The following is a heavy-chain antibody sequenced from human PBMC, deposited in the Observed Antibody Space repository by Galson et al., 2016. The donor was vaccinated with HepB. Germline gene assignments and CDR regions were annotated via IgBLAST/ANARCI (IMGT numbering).Heavy chain of an antibody. Sequence: SLRLSCAASALTLSRFWKTWVRQGPGKGLEWVAKINQDGSELHYLDSAWGRFTIPRDNSKNTLFLQMTALRVEDTAVYYCARDYSRSGPMYSYYYMDVWGKGTTVTVSS. CDR1: ALTLSRFW. CDR3: ARDYSRSGPMYSYYYMDV. D-gene: IGHD6-13*01. V-gene: IGHV3-7*01. J-gene: IGHJ6*03. CDR2: INQDGSEL.